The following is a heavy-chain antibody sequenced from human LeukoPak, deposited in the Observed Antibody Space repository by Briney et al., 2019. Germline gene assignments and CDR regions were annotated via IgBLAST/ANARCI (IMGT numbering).Heavy chain of an antibody. Sequence: GGFLRLSCAASGFTFSSYSMNWVRQAPGKGLEWVSTISRSSDYIYYVDSVKGRFTISRDNAKNSLYMQMNSLRVEDTAVYYCARVWGIVGATDWFDPWGQGTLVTVSS. CDR2: ISRSSDYI. J-gene: IGHJ5*02. V-gene: IGHV3-21*01. CDR3: ARVWGIVGATDWFDP. CDR1: GFTFSSYS. D-gene: IGHD1-26*01.